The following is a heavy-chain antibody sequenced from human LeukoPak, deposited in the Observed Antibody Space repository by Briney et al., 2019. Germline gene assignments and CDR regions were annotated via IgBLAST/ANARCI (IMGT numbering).Heavy chain of an antibody. V-gene: IGHV3-48*03. CDR3: ARFVDYYDSRGYYPNWFDP. D-gene: IGHD3-22*01. CDR2: ISSSGSTI. CDR1: GFTFSSYE. J-gene: IGHJ5*02. Sequence: GGSLRLSCAASGFTFSSYEMNWVRQAPGKGLEWVSYISSSGSTIYYADSVKGRFTISRDNAKNSLYLQMNSLRAEDTAVYFCARFVDYYDSRGYYPNWFDPWGQGTLVIVSS.